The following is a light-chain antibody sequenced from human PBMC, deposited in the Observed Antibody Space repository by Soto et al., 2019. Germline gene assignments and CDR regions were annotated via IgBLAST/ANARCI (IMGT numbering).Light chain of an antibody. CDR1: PGISTW. J-gene: IGKJ2*01. V-gene: IGKV1-12*01. CDR2: GAS. Sequence: DLQLTQSPASVSASVGDSVTLTGRASPGISTWLAWYQQKPGKVPKLLIYGASRLQTGVPSRFSGSGSGTDFTLTNSSLQPEDFATYYCKQASSLPHTFGQGTRVEIK. CDR3: KQASSLPHT.